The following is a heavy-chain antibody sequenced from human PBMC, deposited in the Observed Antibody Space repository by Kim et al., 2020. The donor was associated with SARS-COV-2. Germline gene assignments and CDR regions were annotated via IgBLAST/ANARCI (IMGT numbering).Heavy chain of an antibody. CDR3: AREGGGAYYDILTGYHPYYYYGMDV. D-gene: IGHD3-9*01. CDR2: ISAYNGNT. Sequence: ASVKVSCKASGYTFTSYGISWVRQAPGQGLEWMGWISAYNGNTNYAQKLQGRVTMTTDTSTSTAYMEPRSLRSDDTAVYYCAREGGGAYYDILTGYHPYYYYGMDVWGQGTTVTVSS. CDR1: GYTFTSYG. V-gene: IGHV1-18*04. J-gene: IGHJ6*02.